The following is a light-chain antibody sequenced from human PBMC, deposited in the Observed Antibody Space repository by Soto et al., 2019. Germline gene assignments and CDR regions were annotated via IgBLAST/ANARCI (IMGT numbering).Light chain of an antibody. CDR3: QQANSFPFT. CDR1: QAISVW. Sequence: DIQMTQSPSSVSASVGDRVTITCRASQAISVWLAWYQQKPGKAPGLLIYAASHLHSGVPSRFSGSGSGTDFTLTISSLQPEDFATYYCQQANSFPFTFGPGTKVDIK. V-gene: IGKV1-12*01. J-gene: IGKJ3*01. CDR2: AAS.